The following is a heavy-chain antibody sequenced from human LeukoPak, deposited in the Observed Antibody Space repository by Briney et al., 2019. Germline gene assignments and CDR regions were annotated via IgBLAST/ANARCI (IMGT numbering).Heavy chain of an antibody. CDR1: GYTFTSYY. CDR3: ARGGLLVVASFGYYGMDV. CDR2: INPSGGST. Sequence: GASVKVSCKASGYTFTSYYMHRVRQAPGQGLEWMGIINPSGGSTSYAQKFQGRVTMTRDTSTSTVYMELSSLRSEDTAVYYCARGGLLVVASFGYYGMDVWGQGTTVTVSS. D-gene: IGHD2-8*02. V-gene: IGHV1-46*01. J-gene: IGHJ6*02.